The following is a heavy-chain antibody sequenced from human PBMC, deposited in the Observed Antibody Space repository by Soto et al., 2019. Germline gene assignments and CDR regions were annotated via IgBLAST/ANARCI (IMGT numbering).Heavy chain of an antibody. J-gene: IGHJ3*02. V-gene: IGHV4-59*08. CDR1: GGSIRSYY. CDR2: IYYSGST. D-gene: IGHD6-19*01. CDR3: AGGAGTLDPLDI. Sequence: PSETLSLTCTVSGGSIRSYYWSWIRQPPGKRLEWIGYIYYSGSTNYNPSLKSRVTISVDTSKNQFSLKLSSVTAADTAVYYCAGGAGTLDPLDIWGQGTMVTVSS.